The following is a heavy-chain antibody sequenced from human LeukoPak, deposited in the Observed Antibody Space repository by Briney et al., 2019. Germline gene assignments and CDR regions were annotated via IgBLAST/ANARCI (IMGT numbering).Heavy chain of an antibody. J-gene: IGHJ5*02. CDR1: GFTFSSYA. CDR3: ARVAIGIAVTNWFDP. D-gene: IGHD6-19*01. Sequence: GGSLRLSCAASGFTFSSYAMHWVRQAPGKGLEWVAVISYDGSNKYYADSVKDRFTISRDNSKNTLYLQMNSLRAEDTAVYYCARVAIGIAVTNWFDPWGQGTLVTVSS. V-gene: IGHV3-30-3*01. CDR2: ISYDGSNK.